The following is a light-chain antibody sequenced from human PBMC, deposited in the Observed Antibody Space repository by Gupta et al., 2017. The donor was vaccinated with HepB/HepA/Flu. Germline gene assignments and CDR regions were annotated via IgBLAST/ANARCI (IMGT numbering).Light chain of an antibody. Sequence: QSALTQPPSASGSPGQSVTISCTGTSSDVGVYNHVSWYQQHPGTAPKLMIFEVNQRPSGVPDRFSGSKSGNTASLTVSGLQADDEANYYCSSYAGSNNVVFGGGTKLTVL. J-gene: IGLJ2*01. V-gene: IGLV2-8*01. CDR1: SSDVGVYNH. CDR2: EVN. CDR3: SSYAGSNNVV.